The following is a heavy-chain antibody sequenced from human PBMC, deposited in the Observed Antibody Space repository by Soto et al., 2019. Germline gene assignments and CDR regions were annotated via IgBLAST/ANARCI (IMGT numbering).Heavy chain of an antibody. Sequence: PSETLSVTCTVSGGSISTYYWSWIRRPPGKGLEWIGYIYNSGSTHSNPSLQSRVTISVDTSKNQFSLKLSSVTAADTAIYYCARARITMVREVIKYNMDVWGQGTTVTVSS. J-gene: IGHJ6*02. CDR3: ARARITMVREVIKYNMDV. CDR2: IYNSGST. D-gene: IGHD3-10*01. V-gene: IGHV4-59*01. CDR1: GGSISTYY.